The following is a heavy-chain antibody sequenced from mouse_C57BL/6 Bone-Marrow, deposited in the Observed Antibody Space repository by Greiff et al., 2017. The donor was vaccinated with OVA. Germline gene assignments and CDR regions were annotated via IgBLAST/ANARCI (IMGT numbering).Heavy chain of an antibody. CDR3: ALTTVVAPFAC. CDR1: GFNIKDYY. Sequence: VQLKESGAELVKPGASVKLSCTASGFNIKDYYMHWVKQRTEQGLEWIGRIDPEDGETKYAPNFQGKVTISADTSSTTAYLQLSSLTSEGTAVYYCALTTVVAPFACGGQGTLVTVA. J-gene: IGHJ3*01. CDR2: IDPEDGET. D-gene: IGHD1-1*01. V-gene: IGHV14-2*01.